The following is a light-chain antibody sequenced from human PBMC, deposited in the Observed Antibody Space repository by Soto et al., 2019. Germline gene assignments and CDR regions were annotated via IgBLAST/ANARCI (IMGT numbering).Light chain of an antibody. V-gene: IGKV2-40*01. CDR2: EES. CDR3: QQVKTYPRT. Sequence: DIVMTQSPLSLPVTPGEPASISCGSSQSLLDSDDGNTYLDWYLQKPGQSPQLLIYEESTLHSGVPSRFSGRKSGTQFTLTIDSLQPEDFATYYCQQVKTYPRTFGEGTKVDIK. CDR1: QSLLDSDDGNTY. J-gene: IGKJ4*01.